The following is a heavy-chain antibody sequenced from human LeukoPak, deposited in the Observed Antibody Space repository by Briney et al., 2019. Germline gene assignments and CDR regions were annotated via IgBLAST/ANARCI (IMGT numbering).Heavy chain of an antibody. CDR2: IKSKGDGETT. J-gene: IGHJ4*02. V-gene: IGHV3-15*01. D-gene: IGHD3-10*01. CDR1: GFTFTNAW. Sequence: GGSLRLSCAASGFTFTNAWMSWVRQAPGKELEWVGRIKSKGDGETTDYTAPVKGRFTMSRDDSKATLYLQMNYVIVEDTAVYFCATDLGLTMIRGVLVSWGQGALVSVSP. CDR3: ATDLGLTMIRGVLVS.